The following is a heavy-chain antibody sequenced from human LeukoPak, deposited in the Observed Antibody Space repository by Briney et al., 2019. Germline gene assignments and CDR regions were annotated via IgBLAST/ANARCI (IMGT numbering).Heavy chain of an antibody. J-gene: IGHJ6*02. CDR3: ARTVQNGMDV. CDR2: IYYSGST. V-gene: IGHV4-59*01. D-gene: IGHD4-11*01. CDR1: GGSISSYY. Sequence: PSETLSLTCTVSGGSISSYYWSWIRQPPGKGLEWIGYIYYSGSTNYNPSLKSRVTISVDTSKNQFSLKLSSVTAADTAVYYCARTVQNGMDVWGQGTTVTVSS.